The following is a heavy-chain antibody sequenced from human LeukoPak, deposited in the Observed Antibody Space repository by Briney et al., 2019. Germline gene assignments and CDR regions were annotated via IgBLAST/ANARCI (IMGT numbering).Heavy chain of an antibody. Sequence: SVKVSCKASGGTFSSYAISWVRQAPGQGLEWMGGIIPIFGTANYAQKFQGRVTITTDESTSTAYMELSSLRSEDTAVYYCARGSVSMVRGVISNWFDPWGQGTLVTVSS. J-gene: IGHJ5*02. D-gene: IGHD3-10*01. CDR1: GGTFSSYA. CDR3: ARGSVSMVRGVISNWFDP. CDR2: IIPIFGTA. V-gene: IGHV1-69*05.